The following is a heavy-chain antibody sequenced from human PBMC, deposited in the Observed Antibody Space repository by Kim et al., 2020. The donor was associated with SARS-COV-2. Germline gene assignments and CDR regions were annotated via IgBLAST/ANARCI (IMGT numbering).Heavy chain of an antibody. CDR1: GFTFNNYA. V-gene: IGHV3-23*01. CDR2: ISGRGENT. CDR3: TQEHVSVGRSWFDP. J-gene: IGHJ5*02. Sequence: GGSLRLSCTASGFTFNNYAMNWVRQAPGKGLEWVAAISGRGENTNYEDSVKGRFTVSRDNSKNTFFLQMDSLRAEDTAIYDCTQEHVSVGRSWFDPWGQGTLVTVSS. D-gene: IGHD1-26*01.